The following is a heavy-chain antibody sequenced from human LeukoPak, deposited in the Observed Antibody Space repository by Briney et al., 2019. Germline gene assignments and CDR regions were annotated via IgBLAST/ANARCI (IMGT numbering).Heavy chain of an antibody. V-gene: IGHV4-31*03. Sequence: PSRTLSLTCTVSGGSISSGGYYWSWIRQHPGKGLEWIGYIYYSGSTYYNPSLRSRVTISVDTSKNQFSLKLSSVTAADTAVYYCARDAGYSSGWMSLDYWGQGTLVTVSS. D-gene: IGHD6-19*01. J-gene: IGHJ4*02. CDR3: ARDAGYSSGWMSLDY. CDR2: IYYSGST. CDR1: GGSISSGGYY.